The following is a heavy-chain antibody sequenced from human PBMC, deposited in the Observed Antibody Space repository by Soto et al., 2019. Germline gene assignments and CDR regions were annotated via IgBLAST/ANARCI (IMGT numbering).Heavy chain of an antibody. V-gene: IGHV1-46*03. Sequence: GESLKISCKGSGYTFTSYYMHWVRQAPGQGLEWMGIINPSGGSTSYAQKFQGRVTMTRDTSTSTVYMELSSLRSEDTAVYYCAKNGVVVVPAAIGVLMDVWGQGTTVTVSS. D-gene: IGHD2-2*01. CDR2: INPSGGST. CDR3: AKNGVVVVPAAIGVLMDV. J-gene: IGHJ6*02. CDR1: GYTFTSYY.